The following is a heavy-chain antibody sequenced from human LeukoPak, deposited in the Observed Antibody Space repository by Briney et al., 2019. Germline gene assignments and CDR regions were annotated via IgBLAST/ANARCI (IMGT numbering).Heavy chain of an antibody. D-gene: IGHD6-25*01. CDR2: MSPSGGT. J-gene: IGHJ3*02. V-gene: IGHV4-4*07. CDR1: GASIRSYY. Sequence: PSETLSLTCTVSGASIRSYYRSWIRQPVEKGLEWIGRMSPSGGTNYSPSLKSRLTMSVDTSKNLLSLKLSSVTAADTAVYYCARGSGDAFDIWGQGTMVTVSS. CDR3: ARGSGDAFDI.